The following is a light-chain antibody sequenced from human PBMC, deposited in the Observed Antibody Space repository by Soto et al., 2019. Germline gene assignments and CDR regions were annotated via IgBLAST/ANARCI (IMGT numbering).Light chain of an antibody. V-gene: IGKV3-15*01. CDR2: HAS. CDR3: QQYNDWPPIT. Sequence: EIVLTQSPVILYVSPGESATLSCRASQSVTRNLAWYQQIPGQAPRLLVYHASVRATGIPARFSGSESGTEFSLTISKQQSEYFEVYFCQQYNDWPPITFGQGTRLEIK. CDR1: QSVTRN. J-gene: IGKJ5*01.